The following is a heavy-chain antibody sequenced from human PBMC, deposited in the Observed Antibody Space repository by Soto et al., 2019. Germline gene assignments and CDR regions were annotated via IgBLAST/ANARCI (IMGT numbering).Heavy chain of an antibody. CDR2: IYHGGAT. V-gene: IGHV4-61*01. CDR1: GGSLRSGSYY. D-gene: IGHD3-22*01. J-gene: IGHJ4*02. CDR3: ARDSSGRHDY. Sequence: QVQLQESGPGLLKTSETLSLTCTVSGGSLRSGSYYWSWIRQPPGKGLEWIEYIYHGGATTYNASLKSRVTISVDTSKNQFFLKVNSVTAADTAVYFCARDSSGRHDYWGQGTPVTVSS.